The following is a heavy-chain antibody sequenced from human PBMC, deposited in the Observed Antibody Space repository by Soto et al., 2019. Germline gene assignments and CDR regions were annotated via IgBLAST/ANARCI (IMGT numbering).Heavy chain of an antibody. CDR1: GFTFSSYS. CDR2: ISSSSSYI. V-gene: IGHV3-21*01. CDR3: ARDSSIAARRTPDYMDV. Sequence: GGSLRLSCAASGFTFSSYSMNWVRQAPGKGLEWVSSISSSSSYIYYADSVKGRFTISRDNAKNSLYLQMNSLRAEDTAVYYCARDSSIAARRTPDYMDVWGKGTTVTVSS. J-gene: IGHJ6*03. D-gene: IGHD6-6*01.